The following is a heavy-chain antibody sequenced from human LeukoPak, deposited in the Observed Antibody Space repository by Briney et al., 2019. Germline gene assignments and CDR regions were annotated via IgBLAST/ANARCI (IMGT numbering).Heavy chain of an antibody. CDR1: GYTFTSYA. J-gene: IGHJ3*02. D-gene: IGHD2-2*01. CDR3: ARALRPIVVVPAANPYDAFDI. Sequence: GASVKVSCKASGYTFTSYAMHWVRQAPGQRLEWMGWINAGNGNTKYSQKFQGRVTITRDTSASTAYMELSSLRSEDTAVCYCARALRPIVVVPAANPYDAFDIWGQGTMVTVSS. CDR2: INAGNGNT. V-gene: IGHV1-3*01.